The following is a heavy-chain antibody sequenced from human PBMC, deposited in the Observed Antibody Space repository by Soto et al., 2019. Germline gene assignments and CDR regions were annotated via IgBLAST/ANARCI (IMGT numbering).Heavy chain of an antibody. D-gene: IGHD6-19*01. V-gene: IGHV4-59*01. CDR3: ASSSGWYYFDY. CDR1: GGSISSYY. J-gene: IGHJ4*02. Sequence: QVQLQESGPGLVKPSETLSLTCTVSGGSISSYYWSWIRQPPGKGLEWIASVYYSGSTNYNPSLKSRFTISMGTSKNQFSLKRSSVTAADTAVYYCASSSGWYYFDYWGQGTLVIVSS. CDR2: VYYSGST.